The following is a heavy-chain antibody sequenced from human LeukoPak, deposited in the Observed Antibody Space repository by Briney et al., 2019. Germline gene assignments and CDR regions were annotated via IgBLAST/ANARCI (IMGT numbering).Heavy chain of an antibody. V-gene: IGHV3-30*04. D-gene: IGHD3-10*01. J-gene: IGHJ4*02. CDR3: AKRAYGSDAEFDY. Sequence: GGSLRLSCAASGFTFNNYAMHWVRQAPGKGLEWVAVISYDTSNKFYAESVKGRFTISRDNSKNTLYLLMSSLRAEDTALYYCAKRAYGSDAEFDYWGQGTLVTVSS. CDR2: ISYDTSNK. CDR1: GFTFNNYA.